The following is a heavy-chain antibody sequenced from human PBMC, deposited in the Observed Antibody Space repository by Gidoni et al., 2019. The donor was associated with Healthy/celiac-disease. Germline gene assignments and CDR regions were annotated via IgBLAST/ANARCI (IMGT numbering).Heavy chain of an antibody. J-gene: IGHJ4*02. CDR1: GLPFRSYA. D-gene: IGHD3-16*02. CDR3: AKDDYDYVWGSYRVVDY. V-gene: IGHV3-23*01. CDR2: ISGSGGSK. Sequence: EVQLLESGGGLVQPGGSLGIACAASGLPFRSYAMRWVRQAPGKGLEWVSAISGSGGSKYYAASVKGRFTISRDNSKNTLYLQMNSLRAEDTAVYYCAKDDYDYVWGSYRVVDYWGQGTLVTVSS.